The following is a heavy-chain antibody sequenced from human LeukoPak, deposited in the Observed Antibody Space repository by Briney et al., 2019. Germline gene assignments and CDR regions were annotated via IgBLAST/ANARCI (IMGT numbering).Heavy chain of an antibody. CDR1: GGSISSSSYY. V-gene: IGHV4-39*01. D-gene: IGHD2-15*01. Sequence: SETLSLTCTVSGGSISSSSYYWGWIRQPPGTGLEWIGSMSYSGNTYYNPSLKSRVTISVDTSKNQFSLKLRSVTAADRAVYYWARRKGRYSCSYYYMDVWSKGSTVTASS. CDR2: MSYSGNT. J-gene: IGHJ6*03. CDR3: ARRKGRYSCSYYYMDV.